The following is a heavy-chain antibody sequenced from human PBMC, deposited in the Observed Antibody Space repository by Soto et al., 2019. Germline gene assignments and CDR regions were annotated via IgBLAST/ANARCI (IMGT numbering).Heavy chain of an antibody. CDR2: IYPDDSET. J-gene: IGHJ6*02. CDR3: ARPYGMDV. Sequence: PGESLKNSCKGSGYSFTSYWIVWVRQMPGKGLEWMGVIYPDDSETRYSPSFQGQVTISADKSISTAYLQWSSLKASDTAMYYCARPYGMDVWGQGTTVTVSS. V-gene: IGHV5-51*01. CDR1: GYSFTSYW.